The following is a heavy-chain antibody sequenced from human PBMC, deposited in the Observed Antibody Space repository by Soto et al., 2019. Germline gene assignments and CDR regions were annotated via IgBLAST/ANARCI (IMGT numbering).Heavy chain of an antibody. CDR3: ARGRGSTVITRYYYYGMDV. V-gene: IGHV4-34*01. CDR1: GGSFSVYY. J-gene: IGHJ6*02. D-gene: IGHD4-17*01. Sequence: PSETLSLTCAVYGGSFSVYYWSWIRHPPGKGLEWIGEVNHSGSTNYNPSLKSRVTISVDTSKNQFSLKLSSVTAADTAVYYCARGRGSTVITRYYYYGMDVWGQGTTVTVSS. CDR2: VNHSGST.